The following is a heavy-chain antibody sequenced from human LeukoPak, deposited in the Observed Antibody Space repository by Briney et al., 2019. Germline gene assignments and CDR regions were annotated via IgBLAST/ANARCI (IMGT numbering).Heavy chain of an antibody. CDR3: ASPAGVNPILGYTNGWYFRT. D-gene: IGHD6-19*01. CDR2: ISPSGGIL. J-gene: IGHJ5*02. V-gene: IGHV3-48*03. CDR1: GFTFSSHG. Sequence: PGGTLRVSCAASGFTFSSHGMNWVRQAPGKGLEWVSGISPSGGILYYADSVKGRFTISRGNAKNSLYLQMNSLRAEDTAVYYCASPAGVNPILGYTNGWYFRTWGQGTLVTVSS.